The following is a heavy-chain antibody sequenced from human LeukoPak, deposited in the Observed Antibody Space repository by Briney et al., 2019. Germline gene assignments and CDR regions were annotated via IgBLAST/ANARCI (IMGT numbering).Heavy chain of an antibody. CDR2: SDPEDGET. CDR1: GATFTSYA. D-gene: IGHD3-10*01. CDR3: ATPDGSGRPFDY. J-gene: IGHJ4*02. Sequence: ASVKLSCKASGATFTSYAISWVRQAPGQGLEWMGGSDPEDGETIYAQKFLGRVTMTEDTSTDTAYMQLSRLRSADTAVYYCATPDGSGRPFDYWGEGTLVTVSS. V-gene: IGHV1-24*01.